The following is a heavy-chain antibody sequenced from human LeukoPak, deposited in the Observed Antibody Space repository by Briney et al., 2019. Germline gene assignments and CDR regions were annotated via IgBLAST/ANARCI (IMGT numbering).Heavy chain of an antibody. V-gene: IGHV1-69*05. J-gene: IGHJ5*02. CDR3: ASKSGYDSLSWFDP. CDR1: GGTFSSYA. D-gene: IGHD5-12*01. CDR2: IIPIFGTA. Sequence: EASVTVSCKASGGTFSSYAISWVRQAPGQGLEWMGGIIPIFGTANYAQKFQGRVTITTDESTSTAYMEMSSLRSEDTAVYYCASKSGYDSLSWFDPWGQGTLVTVSS.